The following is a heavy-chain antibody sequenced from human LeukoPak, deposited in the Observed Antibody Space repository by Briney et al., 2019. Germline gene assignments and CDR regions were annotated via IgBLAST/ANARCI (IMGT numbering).Heavy chain of an antibody. D-gene: IGHD3-3*01. Sequence: PGGSLRLSCAASGFTLSSYWMSWVRQAPGKGLEWVANIKQDGSEKYYVDSVKGRFTISRDNAKNSLYLQMNSLRAEDTAVYYCVRDPILGFPDYFDSWGQGTLVTVSS. CDR1: GFTLSSYW. CDR2: IKQDGSEK. CDR3: VRDPILGFPDYFDS. J-gene: IGHJ4*02. V-gene: IGHV3-7*01.